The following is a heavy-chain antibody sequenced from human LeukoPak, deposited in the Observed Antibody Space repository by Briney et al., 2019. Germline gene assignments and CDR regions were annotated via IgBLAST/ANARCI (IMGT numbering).Heavy chain of an antibody. J-gene: IGHJ6*03. Sequence: KTSETLSLTCAVYGGSFSGYYWSWIRQPPGKGLEWIGEINHSGSTNYNPSLKSRVTISVDTSKNQFSLKLSSVTAADTAVYYCARGPYYYGSGSYLLDYYYMDVWGKGTTVTISS. CDR2: INHSGST. CDR3: ARGPYYYGSGSYLLDYYYMDV. CDR1: GGSFSGYY. V-gene: IGHV4-34*01. D-gene: IGHD3-10*01.